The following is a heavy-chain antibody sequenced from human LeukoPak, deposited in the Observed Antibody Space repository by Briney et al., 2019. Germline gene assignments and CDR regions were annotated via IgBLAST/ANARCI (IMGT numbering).Heavy chain of an antibody. CDR3: AGLIFGVVA. J-gene: IGHJ5*02. CDR2: ISSSSSTI. CDR1: GFSFSSYS. Sequence: GGSLRLSCAASGFSFSSYSMNWVRQAPGKGLEWVSYISSSSSTIYYADSVKGRFTISRDNAKNSLYTLMNSLRAEDTAVYYCAGLIFGVVAWGQGTPVTVSS. V-gene: IGHV3-48*01. D-gene: IGHD3-3*01.